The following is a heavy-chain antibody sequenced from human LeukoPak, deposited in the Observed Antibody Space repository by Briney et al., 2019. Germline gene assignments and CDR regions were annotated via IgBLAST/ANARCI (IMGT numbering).Heavy chain of an antibody. V-gene: IGHV3-66*01. CDR2: IYNGGTT. J-gene: IGHJ4*02. CDR3: AARYNYDCSAYYPLGY. CDR1: GFTVRNNY. D-gene: IGHD3-22*01. Sequence: PGGSLTLSCAASGFTVRNNYMSWVRQAPGRGLEWVSVIYNGGTTYYADSVKGRFTISRDNSKNTLYLQMNSLRAEDTAIYYCAARYNYDCSAYYPLGYWGQGTLVTVSS.